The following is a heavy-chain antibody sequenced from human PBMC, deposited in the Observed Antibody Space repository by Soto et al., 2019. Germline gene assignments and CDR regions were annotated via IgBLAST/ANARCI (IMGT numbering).Heavy chain of an antibody. J-gene: IGHJ4*02. V-gene: IGHV1-3*01. Sequence: QVQLVQSGAEVKKPGASVKVSCKASGYTFTSYAIYWVRQAPGQRLEWMGWINAGNGNTKYSQKFQGRVTITSDTSASTAYMELSSLRSEDTAVYYCARDMVFGLSDYWGQGTLVTVSS. CDR1: GYTFTSYA. CDR2: INAGNGNT. D-gene: IGHD3-10*02. CDR3: ARDMVFGLSDY.